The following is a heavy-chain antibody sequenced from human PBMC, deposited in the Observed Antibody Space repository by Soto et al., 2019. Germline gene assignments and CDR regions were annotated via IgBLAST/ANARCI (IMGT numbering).Heavy chain of an antibody. D-gene: IGHD1-1*01. CDR2: IYYSGST. V-gene: IGHV4-30-4*01. CDR3: ARATGTTVSWFDP. J-gene: IGHJ5*02. CDR1: GGSISSGDYY. Sequence: PSETLSLTYTVSGGSISSGDYYWSWIRQPPGKGLEWIGYIYYSGSTYYNPSLKSRVTISVDTSKNQFSLKLSSVTAADTAVYYCARATGTTVSWFDPWGQGTLVTVSS.